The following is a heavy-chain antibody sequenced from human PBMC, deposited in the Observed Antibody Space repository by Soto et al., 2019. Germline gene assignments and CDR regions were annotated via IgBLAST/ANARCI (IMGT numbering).Heavy chain of an antibody. CDR3: ERDRRGMTDF. D-gene: IGHD6-13*01. Sequence: SETLSLTCTVSGGSISSGGYYWSWIRQHPGKGLEWIGYIYYSGSTYYNPSLKSRVTISVDTSKNQFSLKLSSVTAADTAVYYCERDRRGMTDFWVQGTLVTVSS. V-gene: IGHV4-31*03. CDR2: IYYSGST. J-gene: IGHJ4*02. CDR1: GGSISSGGYY.